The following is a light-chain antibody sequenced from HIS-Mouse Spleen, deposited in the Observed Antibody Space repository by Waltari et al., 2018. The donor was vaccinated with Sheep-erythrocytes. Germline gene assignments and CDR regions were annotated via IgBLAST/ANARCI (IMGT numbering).Light chain of an antibody. V-gene: IGLV3-1*01. CDR3: QAWDSSTAVV. CDR1: KLGDKY. CDR2: QDS. J-gene: IGLJ2*01. Sequence: SYELTQPPSVSVSPGQTARITCSGAKLGDKYARWYQQKPGQSPVLVIYQDSKRPSGIPERFSGPNSGDTATLTISGTQAMDEADYYCQAWDSSTAVVFGGGTKLTVL.